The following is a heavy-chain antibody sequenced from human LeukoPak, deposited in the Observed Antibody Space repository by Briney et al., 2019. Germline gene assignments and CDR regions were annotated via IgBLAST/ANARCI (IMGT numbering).Heavy chain of an antibody. J-gene: IGHJ4*02. D-gene: IGHD5-18*01. CDR1: GFTFSSYA. V-gene: IGHV3-23*01. CDR3: AKTATGYSYGLNAFDY. Sequence: PGGSLRLSCAASGFTFSSYAMSWVRQAPGKGLEWVSAINGSGGSTYYADSVKGRFTISRDNSKNTLYLQMNSLRAEDTAVYYCAKTATGYSYGLNAFDYWGQGTLVTVSS. CDR2: INGSGGST.